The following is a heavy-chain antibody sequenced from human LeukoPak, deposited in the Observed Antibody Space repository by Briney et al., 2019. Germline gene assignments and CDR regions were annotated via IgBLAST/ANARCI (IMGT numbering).Heavy chain of an antibody. Sequence: PSGTLSLTCTVSGGSFSTISYYWGWIRQPPGKGLEWIGRIASGVTHFYNPSLRSRVTISVDTSRNHFSLKLISVTAADTAVYHCARQAIQYLSDPFDIWGQGTMVTVSS. V-gene: IGHV4-39*01. J-gene: IGHJ3*02. CDR1: GGSFSTISYY. CDR3: ARQAIQYLSDPFDI. CDR2: IASGVTH. D-gene: IGHD4-11*01.